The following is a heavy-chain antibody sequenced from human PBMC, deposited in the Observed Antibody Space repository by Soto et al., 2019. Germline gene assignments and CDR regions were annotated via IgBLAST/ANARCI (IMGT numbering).Heavy chain of an antibody. D-gene: IGHD4-4*01. V-gene: IGHV1-3*01. CDR3: AREYSKVYYYYYMEV. J-gene: IGHJ6*03. Sequence: QVQLVQSGAEVKKPGASVKVSCKASGYTFTSYAMHWVRQAPGQRLEWMGWINAGNGNTKYSQKFQGRVTITRDTSASTAYMELSSLRSEDTAVYYCAREYSKVYYYYYMEVWGKGTTVTVAS. CDR1: GYTFTSYA. CDR2: INAGNGNT.